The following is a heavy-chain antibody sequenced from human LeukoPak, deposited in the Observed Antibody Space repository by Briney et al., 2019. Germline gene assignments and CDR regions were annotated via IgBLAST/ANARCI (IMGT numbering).Heavy chain of an antibody. CDR3: AREGYYYDSSGYLFDY. Sequence: ASVTVSCKASGYTFTGYYMHWVRQAPGQGLEWMGWINPNSGGTNYAQKFQGRVTMTRDTSISTAYMELSRLRSDDTAVYYCAREGYYYDSSGYLFDYWGQGTLVTVSS. V-gene: IGHV1-2*02. CDR1: GYTFTGYY. D-gene: IGHD3-22*01. J-gene: IGHJ4*02. CDR2: INPNSGGT.